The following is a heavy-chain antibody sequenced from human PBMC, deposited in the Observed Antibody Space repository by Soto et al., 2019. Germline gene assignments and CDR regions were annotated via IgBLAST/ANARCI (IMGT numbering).Heavy chain of an antibody. CDR3: AREYGIGGATFDI. V-gene: IGHV3-30-3*01. J-gene: IGHJ3*02. CDR2: ISYDGSNK. D-gene: IGHD2-15*01. Sequence: QVQLVESGGGVVQPGRSLRLSCAASGFTFSTYAMHRVRQAPGKGLEWVAVISYDGSNKYYADSVKGRFTISRDNSKNTLYLQMNSLRAEDTAVYYCAREYGIGGATFDIWGQGTMVTVSS. CDR1: GFTFSTYA.